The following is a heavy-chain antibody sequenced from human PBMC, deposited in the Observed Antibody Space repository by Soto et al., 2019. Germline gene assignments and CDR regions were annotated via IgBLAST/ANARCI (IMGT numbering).Heavy chain of an antibody. J-gene: IGHJ5*02. CDR1: GDSVSSNSAA. CDR2: TYYRSKWYN. Sequence: HSQTLSLTCAISGDSVSSNSAAWNWIRQSPSRGLEWLGRTYYRSKWYNDYAVSVKSRITINPDTSKNQFSLQLNSVTPEDTAVYYCARDLLQQLIWFGELFYGWFDPWGQGTLVTVYS. V-gene: IGHV6-1*01. CDR3: ARDLLQQLIWFGELFYGWFDP. D-gene: IGHD3-10*01.